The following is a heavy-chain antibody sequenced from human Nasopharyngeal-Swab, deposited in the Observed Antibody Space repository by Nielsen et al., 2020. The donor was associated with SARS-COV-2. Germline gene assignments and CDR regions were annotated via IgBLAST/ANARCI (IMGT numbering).Heavy chain of an antibody. V-gene: IGHV4-31*03. CDR3: ARAPKKPHFDY. CDR1: GGSISSGGYY. CDR2: IYYSGST. J-gene: IGHJ4*02. Sequence: SETLSLTYTVSGGSISSGGYYWSWIRQHPGKGLEWIGYIYYSGSTYYNPSLKSRVTISVDTSKNQFSLKLSSVTAADTAVCYCARAPKKPHFDYWGQGTLVTVSS.